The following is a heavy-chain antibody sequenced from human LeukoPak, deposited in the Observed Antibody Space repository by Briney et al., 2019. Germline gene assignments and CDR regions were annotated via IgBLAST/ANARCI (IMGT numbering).Heavy chain of an antibody. CDR2: IKQDGSEK. D-gene: IGHD3-9*01. V-gene: IGHV3-7*04. CDR3: ARGYFDWVW. CDR1: GFTLSSYW. Sequence: GGSLRLSCAASGFTLSSYWMSWVRQAPGKGLEWVANIKQDGSEKYYVDSVKGRFTISRDNAKNSLYLQMNGLRAEDTAVYYCARGYFDWVWWGQGTLVTVSS. J-gene: IGHJ4*02.